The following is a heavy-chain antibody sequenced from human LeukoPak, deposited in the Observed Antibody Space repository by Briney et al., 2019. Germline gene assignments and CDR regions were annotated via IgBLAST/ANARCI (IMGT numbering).Heavy chain of an antibody. Sequence: PGGSLRLSCAASGFTFSSNGMQCVRQAPGKGVEWVALIWYDGSKEYYADSVKGRFTISRDNSENTLYLQLNSLRAEDTAIYYCARLQGVSTFDYWGQGTLVTVSS. V-gene: IGHV3-33*01. CDR1: GFTFSSNG. J-gene: IGHJ4*02. CDR3: ARLQGVSTFDY. CDR2: IWYDGSKE. D-gene: IGHD5/OR15-5a*01.